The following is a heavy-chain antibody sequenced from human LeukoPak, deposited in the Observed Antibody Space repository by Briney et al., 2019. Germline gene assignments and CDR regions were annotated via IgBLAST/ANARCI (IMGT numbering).Heavy chain of an antibody. CDR1: GFTFSSYW. V-gene: IGHV3-7*01. J-gene: IGHJ4*02. CDR3: AREYSSGWSYTFDY. D-gene: IGHD6-19*01. CDR2: IKQDGSNK. Sequence: GGSLRLSCAASGFTFSSYWMSWVRQAPGKGLEWVANIKQDGSNKYYADSVKGRFTISRDNSKNTLYLQMDSLRAEDTAVYYCAREYSSGWSYTFDYWGQGTLVTVSS.